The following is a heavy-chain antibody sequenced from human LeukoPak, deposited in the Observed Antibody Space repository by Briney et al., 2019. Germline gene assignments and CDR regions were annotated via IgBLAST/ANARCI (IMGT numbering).Heavy chain of an antibody. CDR3: ARGDYDYVWGSFLSLDV. Sequence: SQTLSLTCTVSSGSISSGSYYWSWIRQPAGKGLEWIGRIYTSGSTNYNPSLKSRVTISVDTSKNQFSLKLSSVTAADTAVYYCARGDYDYVWGSFLSLDVWGQGTTVTVSS. CDR2: IYTSGST. J-gene: IGHJ6*02. V-gene: IGHV4-61*02. D-gene: IGHD3-16*01. CDR1: SGSISSGSYY.